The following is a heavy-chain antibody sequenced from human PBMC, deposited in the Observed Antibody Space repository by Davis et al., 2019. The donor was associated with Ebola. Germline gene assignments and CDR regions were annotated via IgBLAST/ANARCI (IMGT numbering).Heavy chain of an antibody. CDR3: ARGLTYYYDSSGYF. Sequence: GESLKISCAASGITLSSYSMNWVRQAPGKGLEWVSYISGYSSTISYADSVKGRFTISRDNAKNSLYLQMNSLRDEDTAVYYWARGLTYYYDSSGYFWGQGTLVTVSS. CDR2: ISGYSSTI. D-gene: IGHD3-22*01. J-gene: IGHJ4*02. CDR1: GITLSSYS. V-gene: IGHV3-48*02.